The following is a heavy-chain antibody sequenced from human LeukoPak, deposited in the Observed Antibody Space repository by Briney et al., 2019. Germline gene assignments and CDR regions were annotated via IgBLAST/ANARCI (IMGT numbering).Heavy chain of an antibody. Sequence: ASVKVSCKASGYTFTSYEINWVRQATGQGLEWMGWMNPNSGNTGYAQKFQGRVTITRNTSISTAYMELSSLRSEDTAVYYCARSGVPAAIQVGYYYYYMDVWGKGTTVTVSS. V-gene: IGHV1-8*03. CDR3: ARSGVPAAIQVGYYYYYMDV. J-gene: IGHJ6*03. CDR2: MNPNSGNT. D-gene: IGHD2-2*02. CDR1: GYTFTSYE.